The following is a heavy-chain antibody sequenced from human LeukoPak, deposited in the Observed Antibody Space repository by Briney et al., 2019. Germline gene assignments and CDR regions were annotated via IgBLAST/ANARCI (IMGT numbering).Heavy chain of an antibody. V-gene: IGHV3-48*03. CDR3: AREIVSAVAGNFDY. CDR1: GFNFRSYE. J-gene: IGHJ4*02. Sequence: PGGSLRLSCAASGFNFRSYEMNWVRQAPGKGLEWVSYISNTDETSTYADSVKGRFTISRDNAKNSLHLEMNSLRAEDTAVYYCAREIVSAVAGNFDYWGQGTLVTVSS. CDR2: ISNTDETS. D-gene: IGHD6-19*01.